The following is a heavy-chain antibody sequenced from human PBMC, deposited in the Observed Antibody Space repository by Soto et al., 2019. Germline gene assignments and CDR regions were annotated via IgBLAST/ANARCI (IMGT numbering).Heavy chain of an antibody. CDR2: IYYSGSA. CDR1: GGSINNSSFY. Sequence: SETLSLTCTVSGGSINNSSFYWGWVRQPPGKRLEWIGSIYYSGSAYYNPSLKSRLTISVDTSKNQFSLNLSSVTAADTAVYFCARRPLVRGIIPYYFDSWGQGTLITVSS. D-gene: IGHD3-10*01. V-gene: IGHV4-39*01. CDR3: ARRPLVRGIIPYYFDS. J-gene: IGHJ4*02.